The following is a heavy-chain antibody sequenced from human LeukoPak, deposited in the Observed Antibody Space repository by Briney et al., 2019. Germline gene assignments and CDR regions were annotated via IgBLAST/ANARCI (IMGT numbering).Heavy chain of an antibody. CDR3: ARNRLVCSGGRCYGFSWFDP. V-gene: IGHV3-21*01. CDR2: ISSSSSYI. D-gene: IGHD2-15*01. J-gene: IGHJ5*02. Sequence: GGSLRLSCAASGFTFSSYSMNWVRQAPGKGLEWVSSISSSSSYIYYADSVKGRFTISRDNAKNSLYLQMNSLRAEDTAVYYCARNRLVCSGGRCYGFSWFDPWGQGTLVTVSS. CDR1: GFTFSSYS.